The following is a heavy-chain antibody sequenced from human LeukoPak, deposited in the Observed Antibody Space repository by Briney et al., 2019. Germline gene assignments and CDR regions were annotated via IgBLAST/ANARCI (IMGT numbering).Heavy chain of an antibody. CDR1: GFTVSSNY. CDR3: AKSGRVCSGGSCYQEYFDY. D-gene: IGHD2-15*01. CDR2: IYSGGST. V-gene: IGHV3-53*01. J-gene: IGHJ4*02. Sequence: PGGSLRLSCAASGFTVSSNYMSWVRQAPGKGLEWVSVIYSGGSTYYADSVKGRFTISRDNSKNTLYLQMNSLRAEDTAVYYCAKSGRVCSGGSCYQEYFDYWGQGTLVTVSS.